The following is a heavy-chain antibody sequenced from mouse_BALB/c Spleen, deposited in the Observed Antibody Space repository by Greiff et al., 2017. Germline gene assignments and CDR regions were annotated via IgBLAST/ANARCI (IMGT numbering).Heavy chain of an antibody. CDR2: IYPGDGDT. CDR1: GYAFSSSW. CDR3: ARSLYGNHLYGTMDY. D-gene: IGHD2-1*01. V-gene: IGHV1-82*01. J-gene: IGHJ4*01. Sequence: VQLKESGPELVKPGASVKISCKASGYAFSSSWMNWVKQRPGQGLEWIGRIYPGDGDTNYNGKFKGKATLTADKSSSTAYMQLSSLTSVDSAVYFCARSLYGNHLYGTMDYWGQGTSVTVSS.